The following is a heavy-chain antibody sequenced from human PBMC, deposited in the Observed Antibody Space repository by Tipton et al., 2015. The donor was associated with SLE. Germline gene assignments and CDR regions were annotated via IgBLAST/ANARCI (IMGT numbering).Heavy chain of an antibody. CDR1: GGSISSYY. CDR2: IYYSGST. CDR3: VSSGRVRGVIKGNWFDP. V-gene: IGHV4-59*01. D-gene: IGHD3-10*01. Sequence: TLSLTCTVSGGSISSYYWSWIRQPPGKGLEWIGYIYYSGSTNYNPSLKSRVTISLDMSKNQFSLKLSSVTAADTAVYYCVSSGRVRGVIKGNWFDPWGQGTLVTVSS. J-gene: IGHJ5*02.